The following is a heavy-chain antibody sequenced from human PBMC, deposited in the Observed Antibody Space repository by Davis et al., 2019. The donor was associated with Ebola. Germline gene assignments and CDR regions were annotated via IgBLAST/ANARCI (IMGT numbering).Heavy chain of an antibody. D-gene: IGHD1-20*01. CDR3: ARGDLTGTFDY. CDR1: GYTFTSYG. Sequence: ASVMVSCKASGYTFTSYGISWVRQAPGQGLEWMGWMNPNSGNTGYAQKFQGRVTMTRNTSISTAYMELSSLRSEDTAVYYCARGDLTGTFDYWGQGTLVTVSS. V-gene: IGHV1-8*02. J-gene: IGHJ4*02. CDR2: MNPNSGNT.